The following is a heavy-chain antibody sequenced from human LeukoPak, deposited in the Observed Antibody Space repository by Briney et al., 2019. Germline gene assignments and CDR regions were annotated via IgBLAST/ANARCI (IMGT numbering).Heavy chain of an antibody. CDR2: INDSGSS. J-gene: IGHJ3*02. D-gene: IGHD3-3*01. CDR3: ARGGRITLFGVVIMRAFDI. CDR1: GGSFSGYY. V-gene: IGHV4-34*01. Sequence: SETLSLTCVVYGGSFSGYYWTWIRQPPGKGLEWIGEINDSGSSNYNPSLKSRITMSVDTSENQISLKLSSVTAADTAVYYCARGGRITLFGVVIMRAFDIWGQGAMVTVSS.